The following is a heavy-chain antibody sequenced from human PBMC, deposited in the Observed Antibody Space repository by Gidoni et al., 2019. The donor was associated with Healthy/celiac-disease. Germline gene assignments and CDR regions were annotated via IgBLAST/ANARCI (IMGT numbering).Heavy chain of an antibody. Sequence: EVQLLESGGGLVQPGGSLRLSCAASGFTFSSYAMIWVRQAPGKGMEWVSAISGMGCSTYYADSVKGRFTISRDNSKNTLYLQMNSLRAEDTAVYYCAKADHVDTAMVIYYYYYMDVWGKGTTVTVSS. J-gene: IGHJ6*03. CDR3: AKADHVDTAMVIYYYYYMDV. D-gene: IGHD5-18*01. V-gene: IGHV3-23*01. CDR2: ISGMGCST. CDR1: GFTFSSYA.